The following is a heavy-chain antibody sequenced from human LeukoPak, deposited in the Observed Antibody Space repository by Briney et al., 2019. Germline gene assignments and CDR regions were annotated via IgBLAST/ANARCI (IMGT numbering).Heavy chain of an antibody. V-gene: IGHV3-43*02. J-gene: IGHJ4*02. D-gene: IGHD1-1*01. CDR1: GFTFDEHA. Sequence: GGSLRLSCATSGFTFDEHAMHWVRQVPGRGLGWVSLISGDGANEYYADSVKGRFTISRDNSRNSLFLQMNSLRTEDTALYFCAKRSGAPNNFDYWGQGVLVTVSS. CDR3: AKRSGAPNNFDY. CDR2: ISGDGANE.